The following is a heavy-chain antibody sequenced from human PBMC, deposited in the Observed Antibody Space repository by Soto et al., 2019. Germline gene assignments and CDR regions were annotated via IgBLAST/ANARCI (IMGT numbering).Heavy chain of an antibody. CDR3: VRDIAAAGTNPESGTYYFDY. CDR2: IIPIFGTA. D-gene: IGHD6-13*01. CDR1: GGTFSSYA. Sequence: QVQLVQSGAEVKKPGSSVKVSCKASGGTFSSYAISWVRQAPGQGLEWMGGIIPIFGTANYAQKFQGRVTITADESTSTAYMELSSLRSEDTAVYYCVRDIAAAGTNPESGTYYFDYWGQGTLVTVSS. J-gene: IGHJ4*02. V-gene: IGHV1-69*01.